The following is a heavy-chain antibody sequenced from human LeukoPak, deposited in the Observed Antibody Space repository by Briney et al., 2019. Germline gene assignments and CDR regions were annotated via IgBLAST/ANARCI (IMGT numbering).Heavy chain of an antibody. V-gene: IGHV1-2*02. Sequence: ASVKVSCKASGYTFTGCYMHWVRQAPGQGLEWMGWINPNSGGTNYAQKLQGRVTMTTDTSTSTAYMELRSLRSDGTAVYYCARGSEGVYYYGSAVDYWGQGTLVTVSS. CDR2: INPNSGGT. CDR3: ARGSEGVYYYGSAVDY. CDR1: GYTFTGCY. J-gene: IGHJ4*02. D-gene: IGHD3-10*01.